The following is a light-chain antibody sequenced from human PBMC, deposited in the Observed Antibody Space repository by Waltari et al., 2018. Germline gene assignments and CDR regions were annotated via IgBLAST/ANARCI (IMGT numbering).Light chain of an antibody. Sequence: QSVLTQPPSVSGAPGQRVTISCTGSSSNIGAGYDVHWYQQLPGTAPKLLIYGNSNRPSGVPDRVSGSKSGTSASLAITGRQAEDEADYYCQSYDSSLSGYVFGTGTKVTVL. CDR1: SSNIGAGYD. J-gene: IGLJ1*01. V-gene: IGLV1-40*01. CDR2: GNS. CDR3: QSYDSSLSGYV.